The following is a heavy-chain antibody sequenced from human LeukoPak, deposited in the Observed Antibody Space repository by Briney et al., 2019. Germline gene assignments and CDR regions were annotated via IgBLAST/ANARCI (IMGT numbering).Heavy chain of an antibody. Sequence: KLGESLKISCKGSGYSFTSYWIGWVRQMPGKGLEWMGITYPGDSDTRYSPSFQGQVTISADKSISTAYLQWSSLKASDTAMYYCASLSRYDSSGHSAFDIWGQGTMVTVSS. V-gene: IGHV5-51*01. CDR3: ASLSRYDSSGHSAFDI. J-gene: IGHJ3*02. CDR2: TYPGDSDT. D-gene: IGHD3-22*01. CDR1: GYSFTSYW.